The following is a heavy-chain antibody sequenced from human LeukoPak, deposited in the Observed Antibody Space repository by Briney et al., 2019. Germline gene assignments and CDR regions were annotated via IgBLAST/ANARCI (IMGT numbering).Heavy chain of an antibody. V-gene: IGHV3-30*18. CDR3: AKGNWFDP. CDR1: GFTFSSYG. J-gene: IGHJ5*02. Sequence: PGRSLRLSCAASGFTFSSYGMHWVRQAPGKGLEWVAVISYDGSNKYYADSVKGRFTISGDNSKNTLYLQMNSLRAEDTAVYYCAKGNWFDPWGQGTLVTVSS. CDR2: ISYDGSNK.